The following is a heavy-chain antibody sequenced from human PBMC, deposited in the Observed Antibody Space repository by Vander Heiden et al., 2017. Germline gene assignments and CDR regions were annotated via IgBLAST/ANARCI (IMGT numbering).Heavy chain of an antibody. CDR3: TTDRTHRDAYEGAEY. CDR1: GATSCSAW. D-gene: IGHD5-12*01. J-gene: IGHJ4*02. CDR2: IKSKTDGETS. Sequence: EVQLVESGGGLVKPGGSLRLACAASGATSCSAWTNWVSQAPGKGLEWVGRIKSKTDGETSDYASPVKGRFIFSRDDSKNTLDLQMNSLTTEDTAVYYCTTDRTHRDAYEGAEYWRQGTLVTVSS. V-gene: IGHV3-15*07.